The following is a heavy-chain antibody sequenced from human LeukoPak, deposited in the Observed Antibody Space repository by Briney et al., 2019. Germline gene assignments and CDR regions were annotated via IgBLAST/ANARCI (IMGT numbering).Heavy chain of an antibody. CDR2: ISGSGGST. V-gene: IGHV3-23*01. J-gene: IGHJ4*02. CDR1: GLTSSSYA. D-gene: IGHD3-10*01. CDR3: AKDRYSGSGNLFDY. Sequence: GGSLRLSCAASGLTSSSYAMNWVRQAPGKGLEWVSGISGSGGSTNYADSVKGRFTISRDNSKNTLYLQMNSLIADDTAVYYCAKDRYSGSGNLFDYWGQGTLVTVSS.